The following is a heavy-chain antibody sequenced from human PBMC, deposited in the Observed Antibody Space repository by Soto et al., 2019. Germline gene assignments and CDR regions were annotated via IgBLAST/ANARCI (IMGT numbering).Heavy chain of an antibody. CDR1: GFTFSDYA. D-gene: IGHD6-19*01. CDR3: ARGGRQWLVTSDFNY. Sequence: VQLVESGGGVVQPGRSLRLSCAASGFTFSDYAMHWVRQAPGKGLEWVAVVSHDGRNTHYADSVKCRFTISRDSSKNTVSLEMTSLSAEDTAVYYCARGGRQWLVTSDFNYWGQGALVTVSS. CDR2: VSHDGRNT. V-gene: IGHV3-30*03. J-gene: IGHJ4*02.